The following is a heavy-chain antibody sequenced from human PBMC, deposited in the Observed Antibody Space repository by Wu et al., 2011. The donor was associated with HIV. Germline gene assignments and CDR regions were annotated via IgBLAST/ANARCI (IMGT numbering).Heavy chain of an antibody. Sequence: QVQLVQSAVEVKEPGASVKVSCKTSGYTFTGNYIHWVRQAPGQGLEWMGWFNPNSGGTKFAQKFLGRVTMTRDTSISTTYMELNNLRSDDTAVYFCVRDKFAVTPLGYFDLWGRGTLLAVSS. CDR2: FNPNSGGT. J-gene: IGHJ2*01. CDR3: VRDKFAVTPLGYFDL. V-gene: IGHV1-2*02. CDR1: GYTFTGNY. D-gene: IGHD4-17*01.